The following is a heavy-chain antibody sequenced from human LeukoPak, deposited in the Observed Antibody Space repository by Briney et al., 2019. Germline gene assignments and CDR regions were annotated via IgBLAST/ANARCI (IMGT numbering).Heavy chain of an antibody. J-gene: IGHJ4*02. Sequence: SETLSLTCTVSGYSISSGYYWGWIRQPPGKGLEWIGSIYHSGSTYYNPSLKSRVTISVDTSKNQFSLKLSSVTAADTAVYYCASQAATGNYFDQWGQGTLVTVSS. D-gene: IGHD6-13*01. CDR2: IYHSGST. CDR1: GYSISSGYY. V-gene: IGHV4-38-2*02. CDR3: ASQAATGNYFDQ.